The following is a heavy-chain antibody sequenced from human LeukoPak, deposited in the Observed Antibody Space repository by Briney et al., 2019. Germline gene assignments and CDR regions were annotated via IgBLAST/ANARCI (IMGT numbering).Heavy chain of an antibody. CDR2: ISYDAGNK. D-gene: IGHD6-19*01. CDR1: GFTFSSYG. Sequence: GGSLRLSCAASGFTFSSYGMYWVRRAPGKGLEWVAVISYDAGNKYYAGSARGRFTISRENAKNSLYLQMNSLRAGDTAVYYCARSVAGSSWFDPWGQGTLVTVSS. J-gene: IGHJ5*02. CDR3: ARSVAGSSWFDP. V-gene: IGHV3-30*03.